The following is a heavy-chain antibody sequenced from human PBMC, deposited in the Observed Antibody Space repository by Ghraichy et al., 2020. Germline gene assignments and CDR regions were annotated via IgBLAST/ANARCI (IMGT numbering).Heavy chain of an antibody. V-gene: IGHV6-1*01. CDR2: TYYRSKWYN. J-gene: IGHJ4*02. Sequence: SQTRSLTCAISGDSVSSNSVAWNWIRQSPSRGLEWLGRTYYRSKWYNDYAESVKSRITINPDTSKNHFSLQLNSVTAEDTAVYYCARGHSSGWYDYWGQGTLVTVSS. D-gene: IGHD6-13*01. CDR3: ARGHSSGWYDY. CDR1: GDSVSSNSVA.